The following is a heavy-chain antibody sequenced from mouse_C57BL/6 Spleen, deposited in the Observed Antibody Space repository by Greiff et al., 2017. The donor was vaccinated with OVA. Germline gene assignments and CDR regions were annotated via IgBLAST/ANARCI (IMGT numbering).Heavy chain of an antibody. D-gene: IGHD1-1*01. CDR2: ILPGSGST. Sequence: LVESGAELMKPGASVKLSCKATGYTFTGYWIEWVKQRPGHGLEWIGEILPGSGSTNYNEKFKGKATFTADTSSNTAYMQLSSLTTEDSAIYYCARWDYDGSSPPLYYAMDYWGQGTSVTVSS. V-gene: IGHV1-9*01. CDR1: GYTFTGYW. CDR3: ARWDYDGSSPPLYYAMDY. J-gene: IGHJ4*01.